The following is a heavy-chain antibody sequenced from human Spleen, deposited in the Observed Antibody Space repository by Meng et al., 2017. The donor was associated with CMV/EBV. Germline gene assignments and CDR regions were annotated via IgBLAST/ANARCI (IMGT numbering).Heavy chain of an antibody. CDR2: IYYSGST. Sequence: SETLSLTCTVSGGSIATTDYYWGWIRQPPGKGLEWIGYIYYSGSTNYNPSLKSRVTISVDTSKNQFSLKLSSVTAADTAVYYCARFGIAVAGTGDWFDPWGQGTLVTVSS. D-gene: IGHD6-19*01. V-gene: IGHV4-61*05. CDR1: GGSIATTDYY. CDR3: ARFGIAVAGTGDWFDP. J-gene: IGHJ5*02.